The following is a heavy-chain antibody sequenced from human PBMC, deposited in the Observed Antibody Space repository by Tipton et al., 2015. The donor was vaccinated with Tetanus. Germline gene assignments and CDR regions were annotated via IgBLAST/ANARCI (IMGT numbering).Heavy chain of an antibody. D-gene: IGHD5-18*01. CDR2: IYNIART. CDR1: GGSFSSYF. V-gene: IGHV4-59*01. J-gene: IGHJ4*02. CDR3: ARASQRTFEF. Sequence: LSLTCTVSGGSFSSYFWTWIRQPPGKGLEWIGNIYNIARTNYNPSLRSRVTMSVDTSKNQFYLQLSSVTAADTAVYFCARASQRTFEFWGQGPLVAVSS.